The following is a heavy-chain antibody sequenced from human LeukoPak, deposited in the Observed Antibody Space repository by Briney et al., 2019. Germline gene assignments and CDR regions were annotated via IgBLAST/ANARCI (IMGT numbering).Heavy chain of an antibody. V-gene: IGHV3-13*01. CDR3: ARRKGYSYGWPGGYYYYYYMDV. Sequence: PGGSLRLSCAASGFTFSSYDMHWVRQATGKGLEWVSAIGTAGDTYYPGSVKGRFTISRENAKNSLYLQMNSLRAGDTAVYYCARRKGYSYGWPGGYYYYYYMDVWGKGTTVTVSS. J-gene: IGHJ6*03. D-gene: IGHD5-18*01. CDR1: GFTFSSYD. CDR2: IGTAGDT.